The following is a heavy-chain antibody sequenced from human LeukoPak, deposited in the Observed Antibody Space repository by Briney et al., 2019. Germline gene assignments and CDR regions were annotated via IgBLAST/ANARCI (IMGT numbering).Heavy chain of an antibody. J-gene: IGHJ3*02. D-gene: IGHD1-14*01. CDR2: IRHDGSKK. CDR1: RFTFSSYG. V-gene: IGHV3-30*02. Sequence: GGSLRLSCAASRFTFSSYGMHWVRQAPGKGLEWVAFIRHDGSKKYYADSVKGRFTISRDNAKNSLYLQMNSLRAEDTAVYYCARGEPLDIWGQGTMVTVSS. CDR3: ARGEPLDI.